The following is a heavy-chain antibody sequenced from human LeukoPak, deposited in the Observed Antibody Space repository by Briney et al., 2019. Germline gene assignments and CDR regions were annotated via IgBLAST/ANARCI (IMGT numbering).Heavy chain of an antibody. CDR3: ARESSMVRGVIGY. Sequence: ASVKVSCEASGYTFTRYYMHWVRQAPGQGLEWMGWINPNSGGTNYAQKFQGRATMTRDTSISTAYMELSRLRSDDTAVYYCARESSMVRGVIGYWGQGTLVTVSS. D-gene: IGHD3-10*01. J-gene: IGHJ4*02. V-gene: IGHV1-2*02. CDR2: INPNSGGT. CDR1: GYTFTRYY.